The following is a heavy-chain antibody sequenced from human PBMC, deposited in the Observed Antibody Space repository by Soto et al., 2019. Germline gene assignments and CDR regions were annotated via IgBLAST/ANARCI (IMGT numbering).Heavy chain of an antibody. CDR2: ISYHGSDK. Sequence: QVPLVESGGGVVQPGRSLRLSCAASGFTFSNYGMHWVRQAPGKGLEWVAVISYHGSDKYYADSVKGRFTISRDNPKNTLYLQMDSLRAEDTAVYYCAKDHLTTTRTTVGYWGQGTLVTVSS. CDR3: AKDHLTTTRTTVGY. J-gene: IGHJ4*02. D-gene: IGHD4-17*01. V-gene: IGHV3-30*18. CDR1: GFTFSNYG.